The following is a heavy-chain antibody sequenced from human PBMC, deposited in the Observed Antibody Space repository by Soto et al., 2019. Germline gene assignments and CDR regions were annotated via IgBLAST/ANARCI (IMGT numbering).Heavy chain of an antibody. CDR2: INHSGST. J-gene: IGHJ5*02. CDR3: ARGAWYSSGWYIGPRGWFDP. CDR1: GGSFNGYY. V-gene: IGHV4-34*01. D-gene: IGHD6-19*01. Sequence: SETLSLTCAVYGGSFNGYYWSWIRQPPGEGLEWIGEINHSGSTNYNPSLKSRVTISVDTSKNQFSLKLSSVTAADTAVYYCARGAWYSSGWYIGPRGWFDPWGQGTLVTVSS.